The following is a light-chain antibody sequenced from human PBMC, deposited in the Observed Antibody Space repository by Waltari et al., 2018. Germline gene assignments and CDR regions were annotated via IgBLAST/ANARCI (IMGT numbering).Light chain of an antibody. Sequence: SYELTQPPSVSVSPGQTAIITCSGDKLGDKYASWYQQKPGQSHILVMYEDNKRPSGIPERFSASNSGNTATLTISGTQATDEADYYCQAWDSSVVFGGGTKLTVL. CDR2: EDN. CDR3: QAWDSSVV. V-gene: IGLV3-1*01. J-gene: IGLJ2*01. CDR1: KLGDKY.